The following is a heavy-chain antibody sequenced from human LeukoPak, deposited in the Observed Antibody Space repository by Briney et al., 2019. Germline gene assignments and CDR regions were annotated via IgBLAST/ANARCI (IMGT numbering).Heavy chain of an antibody. V-gene: IGHV4-34*01. CDR2: INHSGST. CDR3: ARGARMYSSSWYVY. Sequence: PSETLSLTCAVYGGSFSGYYWSWIRQPPGKGLEWIGEINHSGSTNYNPSLKSRATISVDTSKNQFSLKLSSVTAADTAVYYCARGARMYSSSWYVYWGQGTLVTVSS. D-gene: IGHD6-13*01. J-gene: IGHJ4*02. CDR1: GGSFSGYY.